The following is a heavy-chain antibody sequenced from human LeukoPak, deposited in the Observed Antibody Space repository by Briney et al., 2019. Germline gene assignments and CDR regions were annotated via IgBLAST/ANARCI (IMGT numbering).Heavy chain of an antibody. D-gene: IGHD4-17*01. CDR2: IWYDGSNK. J-gene: IGHJ4*02. CDR1: GFTFSSYG. V-gene: IGHV3-33*08. Sequence: QPGGSLRLSCAASGFTFSSYGMHWVRQAPGKGLEWVAFIWYDGSNKFYVESVKGRFTISRDNSKNTLYLQMNSLRAEDTAVYYCARDRGDYYYFDYWGQGTLVTVSS. CDR3: ARDRGDYYYFDY.